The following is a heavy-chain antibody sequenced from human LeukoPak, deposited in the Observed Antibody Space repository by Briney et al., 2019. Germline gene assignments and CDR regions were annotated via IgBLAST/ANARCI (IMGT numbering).Heavy chain of an antibody. V-gene: IGHV1-46*01. Sequence: GASVKVSCKASGYTFTSYCMHWVRQAPGQGLEWMGIINPSGGSTSYAQKFQGRVTMTRDTSISTAYMELSGLRSDDTAVYYCAREAFGKGYGMDVWGQGTTVTVSS. CDR3: AREAFGKGYGMDV. CDR1: GYTFTSYC. D-gene: IGHD3-16*01. J-gene: IGHJ6*02. CDR2: INPSGGST.